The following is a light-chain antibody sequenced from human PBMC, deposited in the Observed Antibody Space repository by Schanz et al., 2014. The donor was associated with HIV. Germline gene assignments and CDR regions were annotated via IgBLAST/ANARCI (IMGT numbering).Light chain of an antibody. J-gene: IGKJ4*01. CDR1: QSISTW. Sequence: DIQLTQSPSSLSASVGDRVTITCRASQSISTWLAWYQQKPGKAPKLLISAASTLQSGVPSRFSGSGSGIEFTPTISSLQPEDSATYYCLQHNTFPLTFGGGTKVEIK. CDR3: LQHNTFPLT. CDR2: AAS. V-gene: IGKV1-9*01.